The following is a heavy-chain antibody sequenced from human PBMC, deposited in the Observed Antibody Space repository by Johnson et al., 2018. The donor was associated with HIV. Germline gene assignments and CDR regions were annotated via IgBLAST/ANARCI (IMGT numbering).Heavy chain of an antibody. V-gene: IGHV3-66*01. CDR1: GFTVSSYY. Sequence: VQLVESGGGLVQPGGSLRLSCAASGFTVSSYYMSWVRQAPGKGLEWVSVLFSGGSIYFADSVKGRFTISRDNSKNTLYLQMNSLRAEDTAVYYCARACRDGYTCDAFDIWGQGTAVTVSS. CDR3: ARACRDGYTCDAFDI. CDR2: LFSGGSI. J-gene: IGHJ3*02. D-gene: IGHD5-24*01.